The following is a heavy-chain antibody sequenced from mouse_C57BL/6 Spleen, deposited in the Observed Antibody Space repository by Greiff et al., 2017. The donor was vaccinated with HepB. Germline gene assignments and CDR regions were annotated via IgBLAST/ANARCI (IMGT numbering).Heavy chain of an antibody. J-gene: IGHJ4*01. V-gene: IGHV1-52*01. CDR2: IDPSDSET. CDR3: ARLHYYGRGMDY. Sequence: VKLQQPGAELVRPGSSVKPSCKASGYTFTSYWMHWVKQRPIQGLEWIGNIDPSDSETHYNQKFKDKATLTVDKSSSTAYMQLSSLTSEDSAVYYCARLHYYGRGMDYWGQGTSVTVSS. CDR1: GYTFTSYW. D-gene: IGHD1-1*01.